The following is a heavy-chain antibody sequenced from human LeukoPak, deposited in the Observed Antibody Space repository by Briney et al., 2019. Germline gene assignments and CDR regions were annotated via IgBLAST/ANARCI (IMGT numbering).Heavy chain of an antibody. J-gene: IGHJ6*02. CDR1: GYTFTSYY. CDR3: AREGDLWFGELLSSPDYYYGMDV. D-gene: IGHD3-10*01. V-gene: IGHV1-46*01. CDR2: INPSGGST. Sequence: ASVKVSCKASGYTFTSYYMHWVRQAPGQGLEWMGIINPSGGSTSYAQKFQGRVTMTRDTSTSTVYMELSSQRSEDTAVYYCAREGDLWFGELLSSPDYYYGMDVWGQGTTVTVSS.